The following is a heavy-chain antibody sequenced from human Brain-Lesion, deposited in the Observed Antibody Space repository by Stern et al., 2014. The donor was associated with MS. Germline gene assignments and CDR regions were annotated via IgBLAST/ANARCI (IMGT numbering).Heavy chain of an antibody. Sequence: EVPLVESGGGLVQPGGSLRLSCAASGFPFSNYWMHWVRQAPGKGLVWVSRVNNDGRRTSYADSVKGRFTMSRDNAKNTLYLQMNSLRVEDTAIYYCARGERWFDSWGQGTLVTVSS. CDR3: ARGERWFDS. CDR1: GFPFSNYW. CDR2: VNNDGRRT. V-gene: IGHV3-74*02. D-gene: IGHD3-10*01. J-gene: IGHJ5*01.